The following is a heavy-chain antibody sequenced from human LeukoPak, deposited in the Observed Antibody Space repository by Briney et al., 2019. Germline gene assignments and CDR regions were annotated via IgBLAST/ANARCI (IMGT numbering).Heavy chain of an antibody. CDR2: ISNTGSYT. CDR3: ARSRGAGPGAYFDY. D-gene: IGHD6-19*01. J-gene: IGHJ4*02. Sequence: GGSLRLSCAVSGFSFADEYMSWIRQAPGQGLEWVSYISNTGSYTNYADSVEGRFTISRDNTENSLYLQMNSLRAEDTAVYYCARSRGAGPGAYFDYWAQGTLVAVTS. CDR1: GFSFADEY. V-gene: IGHV3-11*03.